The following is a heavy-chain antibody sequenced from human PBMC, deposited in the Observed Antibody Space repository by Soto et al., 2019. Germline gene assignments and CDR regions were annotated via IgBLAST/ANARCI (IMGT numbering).Heavy chain of an antibody. Sequence: LRLSCAASGFPFGDHAMHWVRQAPGKGLEWVSAITGRGDTTYYADSVKGRFTVSRDNSKNTLFLQMMSLRAEDAAVYYCAKDLYVQPPSGWFDPWGQGTVVTVSS. CDR2: ITGRGDTT. V-gene: IGHV3-23*01. CDR3: AKDLYVQPPSGWFDP. CDR1: GFPFGDHA. D-gene: IGHD1-26*01. J-gene: IGHJ5*02.